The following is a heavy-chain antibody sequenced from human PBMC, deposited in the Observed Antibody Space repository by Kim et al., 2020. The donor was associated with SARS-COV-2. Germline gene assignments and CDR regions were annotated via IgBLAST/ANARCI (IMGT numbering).Heavy chain of an antibody. Sequence: GGSLILSCAASGFTFSSYDMHWVRQATGKGLEWVSAIVTAGDTYYPGSVKGRFTISRENAKNSLYLQMNSLRAGDTAVYYCARGQRQLVRSNYYYYMDVWGKGAWVSV. CDR3: ARGQRQLVRSNYYYYMDV. D-gene: IGHD6-13*01. V-gene: IGHV3-13*01. CDR1: GFTFSSYD. J-gene: IGHJ6*03. CDR2: IVTAGDT.